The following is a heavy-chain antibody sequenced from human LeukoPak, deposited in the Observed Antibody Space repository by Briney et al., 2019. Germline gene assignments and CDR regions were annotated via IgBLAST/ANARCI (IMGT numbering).Heavy chain of an antibody. J-gene: IGHJ4*02. Sequence: GGSLRLSCAAPGFTVSNNYMSWVRRAAGKGLEWVALIYSAGGTYYADSVKGRFTISRDNSKNTLHLQMNSLRAEDTAVYYCVRNSGELGDWGQGTLVTVSS. CDR2: IYSAGGT. V-gene: IGHV3-53*01. CDR3: VRNSGELGD. D-gene: IGHD2-21*01. CDR1: GFTVSNNY.